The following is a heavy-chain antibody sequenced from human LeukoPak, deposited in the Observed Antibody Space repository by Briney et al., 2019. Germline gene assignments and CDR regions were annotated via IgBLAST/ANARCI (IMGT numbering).Heavy chain of an antibody. CDR2: IYHSGNT. V-gene: IGHV4-59*12. D-gene: IGHD4-23*01. J-gene: IGHJ3*02. CDR3: ARAGGNLDALDI. CDR1: GGSISSYY. Sequence: SETLSLTCTVSGGSISSYYWSWIRQPPGKGLEWIGYIYHSGNTYYSPSLKSRVTISVDRSKNQFSLKLSSVTAADTAVYYCARAGGNLDALDIWGQGTMVTVSS.